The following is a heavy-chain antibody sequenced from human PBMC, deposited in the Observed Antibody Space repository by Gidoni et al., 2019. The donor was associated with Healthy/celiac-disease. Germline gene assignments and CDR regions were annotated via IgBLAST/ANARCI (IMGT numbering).Heavy chain of an antibody. Sequence: QVQLVESGGGVVQPGRSLRLSCAAPGFTFSSYGMHWVRQAPGKGLEWVAVIWYDGSNKYYADSVKGRFTISRDNSKNTLYLQMNSLRAEDTAVYYCARDYFSSSPGGMDVWGQGTTVTVSS. D-gene: IGHD6-13*01. CDR3: ARDYFSSSPGGMDV. CDR2: IWYDGSNK. V-gene: IGHV3-33*01. J-gene: IGHJ6*02. CDR1: GFTFSSYG.